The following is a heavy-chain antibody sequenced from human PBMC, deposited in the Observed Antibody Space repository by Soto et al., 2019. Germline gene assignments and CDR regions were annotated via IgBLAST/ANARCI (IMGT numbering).Heavy chain of an antibody. CDR3: ARGPASPLYSSANLFD. CDR1: GFTFSSYW. CDR2: IKQDGSEK. D-gene: IGHD6-25*01. J-gene: IGHJ4*02. V-gene: IGHV3-7*05. Sequence: GGSLRLSCAASGFTFSSYWMSWVRQAPGKGLEWVANIKQDGSEKYYVDSVKGRFTISRDNAKNSLYLQMNSLRAEDTAVYYCARGPASPLYSSANLFDWGQGTLVTVSS.